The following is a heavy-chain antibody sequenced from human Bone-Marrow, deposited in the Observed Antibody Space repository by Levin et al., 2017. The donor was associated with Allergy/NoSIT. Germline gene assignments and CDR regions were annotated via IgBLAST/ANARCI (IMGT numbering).Heavy chain of an antibody. CDR1: GFSFNDYA. CDR3: ARERGSVVTGTIMRY. Sequence: GESLKISCAASGFSFNDYAIHWVRQAPGKGLEWVAVLSYDGSTTHYGDSMKGRFTISRDKSNNTVYLQMESLRPEDTAVYFCARERGSVVTGTIMRYWGQGALVTVSS. J-gene: IGHJ4*02. V-gene: IGHV3-30*03. CDR2: LSYDGSTT. D-gene: IGHD2-15*01.